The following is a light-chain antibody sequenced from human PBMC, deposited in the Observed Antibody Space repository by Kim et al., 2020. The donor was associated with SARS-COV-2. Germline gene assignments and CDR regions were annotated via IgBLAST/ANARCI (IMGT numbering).Light chain of an antibody. CDR2: DVK. Sequence: GQSITISCTGTNNDVGGYNYVSWYQQHPGKAPKLLIYDVKRRPSGVSDRFSGSKSGYTASLTISGLQPEDEADYYCSSYTASSTSVFGSGTKVTVL. J-gene: IGLJ1*01. CDR3: SSYTASSTSV. V-gene: IGLV2-14*03. CDR1: NNDVGGYNY.